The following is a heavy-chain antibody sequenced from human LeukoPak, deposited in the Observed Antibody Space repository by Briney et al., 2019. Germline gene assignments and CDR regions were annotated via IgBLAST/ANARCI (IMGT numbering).Heavy chain of an antibody. CDR1: GGSISSGDYY. Sequence: PSETLSLTCTVSGGSISSGDYYWSWIRQPPGKGLEWIGYIYYSGSTYYNPSLKSRVTISVDTSKNQFSLKLSSVTAADTAVYYCASSFVHYYDSSGLDYWGQGTLVTVSS. CDR3: ASSFVHYYDSSGLDY. CDR2: IYYSGST. D-gene: IGHD3-22*01. J-gene: IGHJ4*02. V-gene: IGHV4-30-4*01.